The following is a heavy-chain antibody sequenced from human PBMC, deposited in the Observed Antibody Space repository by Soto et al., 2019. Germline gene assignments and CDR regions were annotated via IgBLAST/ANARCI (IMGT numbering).Heavy chain of an antibody. Sequence: PGESLKISCKGSGYSFTSYWISWVRQMPGKGLEWMGRIDPSDSYTNYSPSFQGHVTISADKSISTAYLQWSSLKASDTAMYYCERTCSGGRCYLAGMDVCGQGTTGPVSS. D-gene: IGHD2-15*01. J-gene: IGHJ6*02. CDR1: GYSFTSYW. CDR3: ERTCSGGRCYLAGMDV. CDR2: IDPSDSYT. V-gene: IGHV5-10-1*01.